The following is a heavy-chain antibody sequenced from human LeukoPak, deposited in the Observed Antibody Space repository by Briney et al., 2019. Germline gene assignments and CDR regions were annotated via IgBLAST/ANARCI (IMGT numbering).Heavy chain of an antibody. CDR1: GGSFSGYY. D-gene: IGHD2-2*01. Sequence: SETLSLTCAVYGGSFSGYYWSWIRQPPGKGLEWIGEINHSGSTNYNSSLKSRVTISVDTSKNQFSLKLSSVTAADTAVYYCARGRDIVVVPAANARSKTPNWFDPWGQGTLVTVSS. CDR3: ARGRDIVVVPAANARSKTPNWFDP. J-gene: IGHJ5*02. V-gene: IGHV4-34*01. CDR2: INHSGST.